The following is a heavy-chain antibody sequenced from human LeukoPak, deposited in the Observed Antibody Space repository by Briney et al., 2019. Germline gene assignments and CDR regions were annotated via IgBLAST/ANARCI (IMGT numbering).Heavy chain of an antibody. J-gene: IGHJ4*02. CDR2: INQDGSEK. D-gene: IGHD6-6*01. CDR1: GFTFSNYW. CDR3: ASWDSSSSN. Sequence: GGSLRLSCAVSGFTFSNYWMSWVRQAPGKGLEWVANINQDGSEKYYVDSVKGRFTISRDNAKTSLYLQMNSLRVEDTAVYYCASWDSSSSNWGQGTLVTVSS. V-gene: IGHV3-7*01.